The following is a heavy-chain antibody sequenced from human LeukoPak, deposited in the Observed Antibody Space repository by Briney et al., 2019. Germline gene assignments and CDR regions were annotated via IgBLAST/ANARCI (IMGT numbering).Heavy chain of an antibody. V-gene: IGHV4-34*01. J-gene: IGHJ4*02. CDR3: ARVGAARIY. CDR2: INHSGST. Sequence: ETLSLTCAVYGGSFSGYYWSWIRQPPGKGLEWIGEINHSGSTNYNPSLKSRVTISVDRSKNQFSLKLSSVTAADTAVYYCARVGAARIYWGQGTLVTVSS. D-gene: IGHD6-6*01. CDR1: GGSFSGYY.